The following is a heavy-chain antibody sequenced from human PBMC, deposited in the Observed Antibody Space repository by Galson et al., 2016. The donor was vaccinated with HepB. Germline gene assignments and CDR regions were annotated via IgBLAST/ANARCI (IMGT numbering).Heavy chain of an antibody. D-gene: IGHD1-26*01. CDR3: ARGFNSFGSGSYNAFDI. CDR2: INHSGST. V-gene: IGHV4-34*01. Sequence: SETLSLTCAVYGGSFSGYSWSWIRQPPGKGLEWIGEINHSGSTNYNPSLKSRVTISVDTSKNQFSLNLSSVTAADTAVYYCARGFNSFGSGSYNAFDIWGQGTMVTVSS. CDR1: GGSFSGYS. J-gene: IGHJ3*02.